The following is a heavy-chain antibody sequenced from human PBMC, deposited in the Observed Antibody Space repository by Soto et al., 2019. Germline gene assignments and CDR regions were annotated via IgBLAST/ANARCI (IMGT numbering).Heavy chain of an antibody. V-gene: IGHV3-7*01. CDR2: IKQDGSEK. CDR3: ARTTSYYYDSSGYSAFDY. J-gene: IGHJ4*02. CDR1: GFTFSSYW. D-gene: IGHD3-22*01. Sequence: GGSLRLSCAASGFTFSSYWMSWVRQAPGKGLEWVANIKQDGSEKYYVDSVKGRFTISRDNAKNSLYLQMNSLRAEDTAVYYCARTTSYYYDSSGYSAFDYWGQGTLVTVSS.